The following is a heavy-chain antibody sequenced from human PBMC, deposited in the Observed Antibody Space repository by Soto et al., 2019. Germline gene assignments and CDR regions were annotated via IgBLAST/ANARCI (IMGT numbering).Heavy chain of an antibody. Sequence: QVQLQESGPGLVKPSETLSLTCTVSGGSVSSGSDYWSWIRQPPGKGLEWIGYIHYSGNTNYNPSLNSRVTISVDTSENQFSLTLNSVTAADTAVYFCARERSEGFSSGWYADYWGQGTLVSVSS. V-gene: IGHV4-61*01. J-gene: IGHJ4*02. D-gene: IGHD6-19*01. CDR2: IHYSGNT. CDR3: ARERSEGFSSGWYADY. CDR1: GGSVSSGSDY.